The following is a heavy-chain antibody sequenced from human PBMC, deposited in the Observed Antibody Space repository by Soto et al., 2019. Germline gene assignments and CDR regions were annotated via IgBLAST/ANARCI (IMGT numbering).Heavy chain of an antibody. CDR3: AKIDRFNPQSSGWANRFDY. Sequence: EVQLLESGGGLVQPGGSLRLSCAGSGFTFSNYGMTWVRQAPGKGLEWVSGMSRDGGVTDYTDSVKGRFTISRDISKNTLYLQMNRLRAEDTAVYYCAKIDRFNPQSSGWANRFDYWGQGTLVTVSS. J-gene: IGHJ4*02. D-gene: IGHD6-19*01. V-gene: IGHV3-23*01. CDR2: MSRDGGVT. CDR1: GFTFSNYG.